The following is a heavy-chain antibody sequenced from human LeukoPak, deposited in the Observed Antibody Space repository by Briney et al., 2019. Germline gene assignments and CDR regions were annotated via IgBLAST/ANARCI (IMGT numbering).Heavy chain of an antibody. CDR1: GFTFGDYA. CDR3: SRDRYIYGYALGDY. V-gene: IGHV3-49*03. Sequence: GGSLRLSCTASGFTFGDYAMSWFRQAPGKGLEWVSFIRSKPYGETTEYAASVKGRFTISRDDSKSIAYLQMNSLKTEDTAVYYCSRDRYIYGYALGDYWGQGTLVTVSS. J-gene: IGHJ4*02. D-gene: IGHD5-18*01. CDR2: IRSKPYGETT.